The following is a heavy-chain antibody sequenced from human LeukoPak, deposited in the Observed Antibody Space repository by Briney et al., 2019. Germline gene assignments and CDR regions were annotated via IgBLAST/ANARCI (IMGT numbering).Heavy chain of an antibody. V-gene: IGHV3-53*01. J-gene: IGHJ3*02. CDR1: GFIVSSNY. CDR3: ARSFYDVLAGYYTGAFDI. CDR2: IYTGGNT. Sequence: PGGSLRLSCAASGFIVSSNYMSWVRQTPGKGLEWVSIIYTGGNTYYAASVKGRFTISRDSSKNTLYLQMNSLRAEDTAVYYCARSFYDVLAGYYTGAFDIWGQGTMVTVSS. D-gene: IGHD3-9*01.